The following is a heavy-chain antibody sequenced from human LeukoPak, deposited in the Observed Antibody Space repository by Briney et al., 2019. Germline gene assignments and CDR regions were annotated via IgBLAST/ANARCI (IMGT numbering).Heavy chain of an antibody. CDR3: ARGIAGSSSWDAFDY. CDR2: INHSGST. D-gene: IGHD6-13*01. CDR1: GGSFSGYY. J-gene: IGHJ4*02. V-gene: IGHV4-34*01. Sequence: PSETLSLTCAVYGGSFSGYYWSRIRQPPGKGLEWIGEINHSGSTNYNPSLKSRVTISVDTSKNQFSLKLSSVTAADTAVYYCARGIAGSSSWDAFDYWGQGTLVTVSS.